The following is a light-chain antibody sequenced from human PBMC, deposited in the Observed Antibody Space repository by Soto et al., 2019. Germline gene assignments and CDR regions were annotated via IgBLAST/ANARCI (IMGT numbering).Light chain of an antibody. V-gene: IGKV3-11*01. CDR1: PTARSY. Sequence: EIVLTQSPATLSLSPGERATLSCRASPTARSYLAWYQQKPGQAPRLLIYDVSNRDTGVPARFSGSGSETDFSLTISSLEPEAFAVYYCQQRSNWPLTFGGGTRVEIK. CDR3: QQRSNWPLT. CDR2: DVS. J-gene: IGKJ4*01.